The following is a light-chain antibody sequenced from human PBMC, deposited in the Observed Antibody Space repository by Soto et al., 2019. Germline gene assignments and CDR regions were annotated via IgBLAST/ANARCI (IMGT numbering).Light chain of an antibody. Sequence: QSVLTPPPSVSGAPGQRVTISCTGSSSHIGAGYDVHWYQQLPGTAPKLLIYGNSNRTSGVPDRFSVSKSGTSASLAITGLQAEDEADYYCQSYDSSRGVFGTGTKVTVL. CDR3: QSYDSSRGV. CDR1: SSHIGAGYD. J-gene: IGLJ1*01. CDR2: GNS. V-gene: IGLV1-40*01.